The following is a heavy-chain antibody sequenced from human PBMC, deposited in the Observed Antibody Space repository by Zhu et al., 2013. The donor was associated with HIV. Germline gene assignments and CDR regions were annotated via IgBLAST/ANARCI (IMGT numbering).Heavy chain of an antibody. CDR3: ARGFNKVDHYYASGSYGY. CDR2: INPNSGGT. V-gene: IGHV1-2*02. Sequence: QVQLVQSGAEVKKPGASVKVSCKASGYTFTGYYMHWVRQAPGQRLEYMGWINPNSGGTNYAQKFQGRVSMTRDTSISTAYMELTRLRSDDTAIYYCARGFNKVDHYYASGSYGYWGQGTLVTVSS. J-gene: IGHJ4*02. D-gene: IGHD3-10*01. CDR1: GYTFTGYY.